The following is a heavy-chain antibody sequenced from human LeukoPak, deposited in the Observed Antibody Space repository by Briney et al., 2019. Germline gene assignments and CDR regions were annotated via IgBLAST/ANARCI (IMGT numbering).Heavy chain of an antibody. V-gene: IGHV3-30*02. D-gene: IGHD5/OR15-5a*01. CDR3: ARQIGVSIDY. CDR1: RFTFSNFD. Sequence: GGALRLSCAASRFTFSNFDMHWVRQAPGKGGEWVTFIRFDGSNEYYADSVRGRFTISRDNSKNTLYLQMSSLRPEDTAVYYCARQIGVSIDYWGQGTLVTVSS. J-gene: IGHJ4*02. CDR2: IRFDGSNE.